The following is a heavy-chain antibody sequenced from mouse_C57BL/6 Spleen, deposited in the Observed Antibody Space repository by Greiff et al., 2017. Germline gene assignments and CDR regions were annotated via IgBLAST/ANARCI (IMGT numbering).Heavy chain of an antibody. CDR3: ARGEIYYDYRSSYFDY. D-gene: IGHD2-4*01. CDR1: GYTFTSYW. Sequence: VQLQQPGAELVKPGASVKLSCKASGYTFTSYWMHWVKPRPGRGLEWIGRIDPNCGGTKYNEKFQSKATLTVDKPSSTAYMQLSSLTSEDSAVYYCARGEIYYDYRSSYFDYWGKGTTLTVSS. J-gene: IGHJ2*01. V-gene: IGHV1-72*01. CDR2: IDPNCGGT.